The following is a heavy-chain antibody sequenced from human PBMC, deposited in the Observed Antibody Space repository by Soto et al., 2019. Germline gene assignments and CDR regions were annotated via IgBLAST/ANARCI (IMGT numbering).Heavy chain of an antibody. CDR1: GGSFSRYG. J-gene: IGHJ4*02. D-gene: IGHD4-17*01. V-gene: IGHV1-69*01. CDR2: IIPISGTT. Sequence: QVQLVQSGAEVKKPGSSVKVSCKASGGSFSRYGITWVRQAPGQGLEWMGGIIPISGTTNYAQKFQVRVTITADESTSTAYMELSSLRSEDTAVYYCARSEILWTTVVPRTGGFDYWGQGTLVTVSS. CDR3: ARSEILWTTVVPRTGGFDY.